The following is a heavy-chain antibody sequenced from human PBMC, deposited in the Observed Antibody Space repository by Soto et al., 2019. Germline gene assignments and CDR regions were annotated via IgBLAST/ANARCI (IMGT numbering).Heavy chain of an antibody. CDR3: AHRILRTVFGLVTTTAIYFDF. CDR1: GFSLTTSGVG. V-gene: IGHV2-5*02. Sequence: QITLNESGPTVVKPAETLTLTCTFSGFSLTTSGVGVGWIRQSPGKAPEWLALIYWDDDKRYSASLKSRLTITKDTSKNQVVLTMASVDPDDTATYYCAHRILRTVFGLVTTTAIYFDFWGQGTPVVVSS. J-gene: IGHJ4*02. CDR2: IYWDDDK. D-gene: IGHD3-3*01.